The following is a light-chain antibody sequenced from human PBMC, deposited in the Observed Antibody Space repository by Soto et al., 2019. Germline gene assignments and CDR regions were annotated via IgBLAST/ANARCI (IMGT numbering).Light chain of an antibody. CDR2: DST. CDR1: QYINTR. Sequence: EIVLTQSPATLSSFPGDRVTLSCRASQYINTRLAWYQHRPGKPPRLVIYDSTLRANGVPDRFGGSRSGTEFTLTINSLEPEDFAVYYCQQRNVWPPITFGQGTRLEIK. J-gene: IGKJ5*01. V-gene: IGKV3D-11*03. CDR3: QQRNVWPPIT.